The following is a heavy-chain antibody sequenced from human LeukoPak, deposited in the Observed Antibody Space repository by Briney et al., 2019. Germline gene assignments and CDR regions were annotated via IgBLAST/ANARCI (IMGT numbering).Heavy chain of an antibody. D-gene: IGHD2-15*01. Sequence: PGGTVRLSCGASGLTFSKSALTWVRQAPGKGLEWVSTITAVGDIFYTYSVRGRFTISRDNSKNTVYMQMDGLRAEDTAVYYCTRDRGGSPTEVFDYWGQGTLVTVSS. CDR1: GLTFSKSA. CDR2: ITAVGDI. CDR3: TRDRGGSPTEVFDY. J-gene: IGHJ4*02. V-gene: IGHV3-23*01.